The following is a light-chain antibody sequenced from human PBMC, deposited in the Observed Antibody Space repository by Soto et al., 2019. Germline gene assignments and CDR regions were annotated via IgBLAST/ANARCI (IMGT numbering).Light chain of an antibody. V-gene: IGKV3-20*01. J-gene: IGKJ1*01. CDR1: QSVSSSF. CDR2: GAS. CDR3: QQYGSSPWT. Sequence: EIVLTQSPGTLSLSPGERATLSCRASQSVSSSFLAWYQQKPGQAPRLLIYGASIRATGIPDRFSGSGSGTDFTLTISRVEPEDFAVYYCQQYGSSPWTFDQGTKVEI.